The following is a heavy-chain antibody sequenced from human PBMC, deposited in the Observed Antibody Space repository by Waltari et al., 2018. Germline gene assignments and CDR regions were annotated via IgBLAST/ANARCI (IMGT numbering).Heavy chain of an antibody. D-gene: IGHD3-3*01. CDR1: GGTFSSYT. CDR2: IIPILGIA. Sequence: QVQLVQSGAEVKKPGSSVKVSCKASGGTFSSYTISWVRQAPGQGLSWMGRIIPILGIANYAQKFQGRVTITADKSTSTAYMELSSLRSEDTAVYYCASVEGVTIFGVAAGGYYGMDVWGQGTTVTVSS. CDR3: ASVEGVTIFGVAAGGYYGMDV. J-gene: IGHJ6*02. V-gene: IGHV1-69*02.